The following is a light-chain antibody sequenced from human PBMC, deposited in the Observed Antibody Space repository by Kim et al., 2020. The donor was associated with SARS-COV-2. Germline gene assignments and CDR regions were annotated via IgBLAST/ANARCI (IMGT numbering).Light chain of an antibody. CDR2: GAS. CDR3: QQYNNWPYT. V-gene: IGKV3-15*01. J-gene: IGKJ2*01. CDR1: QSVSSN. Sequence: SLSPGERAPLPCRASQSVSSNLAWYQQTPGQAPRLLIYGASTRATGIPARFSGTGSGTEFTLTISSLQSEDFAVYYCQQYNNWPYTFGQGTKLEI.